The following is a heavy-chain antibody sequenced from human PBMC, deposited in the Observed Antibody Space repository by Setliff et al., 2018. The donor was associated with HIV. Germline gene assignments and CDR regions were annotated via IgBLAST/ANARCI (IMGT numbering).Heavy chain of an antibody. CDR3: GRQVPVPGVAVTPIDY. V-gene: IGHV4-59*08. CDR1: GGSIGSYY. J-gene: IGHJ4*02. D-gene: IGHD3-3*01. CDR2: IFYTGST. Sequence: ETLSLTCTVSGGSIGSYYWTWLRQFPGKGLEWIGFIFYTGSTTYNPSLSSRVTISVDTSKNQFTLKLSSVTAADTAVYYCGRQVPVPGVAVTPIDYWGQGTLVTVSS.